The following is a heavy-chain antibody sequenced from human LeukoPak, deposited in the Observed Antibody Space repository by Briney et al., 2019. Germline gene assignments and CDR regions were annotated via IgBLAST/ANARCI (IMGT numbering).Heavy chain of an antibody. Sequence: GGSLILSCVASGFTLSNYVMSWVRQAPGKGLEWVSGVSGGGFDTYYTDSVKGRFTISRDNSKNMVYLQMNSLRAEDTAVYYCTRRAGGNLYDLDNWGQGTLVTVSS. CDR2: VSGGGFDT. J-gene: IGHJ4*02. V-gene: IGHV3-23*01. CDR3: TRRAGGNLYDLDN. CDR1: GFTLSNYV. D-gene: IGHD2-8*02.